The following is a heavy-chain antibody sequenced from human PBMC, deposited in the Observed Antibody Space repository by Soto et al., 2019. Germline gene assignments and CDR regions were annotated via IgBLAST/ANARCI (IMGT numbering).Heavy chain of an antibody. CDR1: GVSISDTSYY. J-gene: IGHJ4*02. CDR3: ARHGSH. CDR2: IYFSGTT. V-gene: IGHV4-39*01. Sequence: KHSETLSLTXNVSGVSISDTSYYWGWIRQPPGKGLEWIGTIYFSGTTFYNPSLKSRLTISVDTSKNQFSLRLSSVTAADTAVYYCARHGSHWGQGTLVTVSS.